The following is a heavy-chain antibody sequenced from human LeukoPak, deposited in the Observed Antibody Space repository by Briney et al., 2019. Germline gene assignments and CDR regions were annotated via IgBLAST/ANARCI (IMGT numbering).Heavy chain of an antibody. J-gene: IGHJ4*02. CDR3: ARGRGRRWLQFFYFDY. CDR1: GGSISSYY. Sequence: SETLSLTCTVSGGSISSYYWSWIRQPPGKGLEWIGYIYYTGSTNCNPSLKSRITMSVDTSKNQFSLNLSSVSAADTAVYYCARGRGRRWLQFFYFDYWGQGTLVTVSS. D-gene: IGHD5-24*01. V-gene: IGHV4-59*01. CDR2: IYYTGST.